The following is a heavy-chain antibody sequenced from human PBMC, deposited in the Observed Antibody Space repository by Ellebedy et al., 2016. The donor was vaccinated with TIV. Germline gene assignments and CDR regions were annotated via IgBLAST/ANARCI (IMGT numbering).Heavy chain of an antibody. J-gene: IGHJ6*03. CDR2: IVVGSGNT. V-gene: IGHV1-58*01. CDR3: ASGIAAAGTNSWYYYYMDV. D-gene: IGHD6-13*01. CDR1: GFTFTSPA. Sequence: SVKVSXXASGFTFTSPAVQWVRQARGQRLEWIGWIVVGSGNTNYAQKFQERVTITRDMSTSTAYMELSSLRSEDTAVYYCASGIAAAGTNSWYYYYMDVWGKGTTVTVSS.